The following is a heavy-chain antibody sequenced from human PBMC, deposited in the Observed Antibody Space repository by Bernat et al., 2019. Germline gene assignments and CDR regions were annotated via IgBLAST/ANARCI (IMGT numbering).Heavy chain of an antibody. J-gene: IGHJ1*01. CDR2: IWYDGSNK. D-gene: IGHD6-19*01. Sequence: QVQLVESGGGVVQPGRSLRLSCAASGFTFSTYGMHWVRQAPGKGLEWVAVIWYDGSNKYYADSVKGRVTISRDNSKNTLYLQMNSLRAEDTAVYYCARALAPGYSSGWYPQYFQHWGQGTLVTVSS. CDR1: GFTFSTYG. CDR3: ARALAPGYSSGWYPQYFQH. V-gene: IGHV3-33*01.